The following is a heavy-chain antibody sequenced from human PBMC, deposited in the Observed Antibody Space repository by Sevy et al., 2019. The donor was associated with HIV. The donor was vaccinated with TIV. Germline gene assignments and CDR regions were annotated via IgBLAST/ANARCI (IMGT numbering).Heavy chain of an antibody. CDR1: GGTFSSYA. D-gene: IGHD3-22*01. J-gene: IGHJ5*02. CDR3: AGKYYDDSSGYYGGWFDP. V-gene: IGHV1-69*13. Sequence: ASVKVSCKASGGTFSSYAISWVRQAPGQGLEWMGGIIPIFDTENYAQKFQGRVTITADESTSTAYMELSSLRSEDTAVYYCAGKYYDDSSGYYGGWFDPWGQGTLVTVSS. CDR2: IIPIFDTE.